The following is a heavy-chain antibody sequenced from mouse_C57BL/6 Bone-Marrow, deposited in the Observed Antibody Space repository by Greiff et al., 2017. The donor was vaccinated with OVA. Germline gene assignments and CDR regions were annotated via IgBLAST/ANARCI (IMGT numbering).Heavy chain of an antibody. Sequence: EVQLQQSGPELVKPGASVKISCKASGYTFTDYYMNWVKQSHGKSLAWIGDINPNNGGTSYNQKFKGKATLTVDKSSSTAYMELRSLTSEDSAVYYCARKGDWAWFAYWGQGTLVTVSA. J-gene: IGHJ3*01. CDR1: GYTFTDYY. CDR2: INPNNGGT. V-gene: IGHV1-26*01. D-gene: IGHD4-1*01. CDR3: ARKGDWAWFAY.